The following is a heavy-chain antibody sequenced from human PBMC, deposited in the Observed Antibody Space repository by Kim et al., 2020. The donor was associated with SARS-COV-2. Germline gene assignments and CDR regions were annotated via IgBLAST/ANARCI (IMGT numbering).Heavy chain of an antibody. CDR1: GFTFNIYA. CDR2: ISGTGAST. D-gene: IGHD7-27*01. V-gene: IGHV3-23*01. J-gene: IGHJ6*02. CDR3: AKTTWALSGMDV. Sequence: GGSLRLSCAASGFTFNIYAMTWVRLAPGKGLEWVSAISGTGASTYYADSVKGRLTISRDNSKNTLYLQMNSLRPDDTAVYYCAKTTWALSGMDVWGQGTT.